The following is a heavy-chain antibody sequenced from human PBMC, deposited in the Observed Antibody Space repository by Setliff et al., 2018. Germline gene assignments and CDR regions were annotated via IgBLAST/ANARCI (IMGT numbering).Heavy chain of an antibody. CDR1: GASINSLSW. D-gene: IGHD3-10*01. CDR3: ARDRSTVIRGVASFFYYYMDV. CDR2: IYHDGND. V-gene: IGHV4-4*02. J-gene: IGHJ6*03. Sequence: PSETLSLTCTVSGASINSLSWWSWVRQPPGKGLEWIGEIYHDGNDKYTPSVHYSPSLKSRVTISIDKSNNQFSLKLRSVTAADTAVYYCARDRSTVIRGVASFFYYYMDVWGGGTTVTVSS.